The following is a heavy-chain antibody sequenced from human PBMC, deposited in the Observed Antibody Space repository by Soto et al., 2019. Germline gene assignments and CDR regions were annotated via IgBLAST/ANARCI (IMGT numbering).Heavy chain of an antibody. CDR2: ISYTGST. D-gene: IGHD3-16*01. CDR1: GGYSSNLD. J-gene: IGHJ4*02. CDR3: GRVPVDTFMIHWSDS. V-gene: IGHV4-59*11. Sequence: SRTLSVRYTVSGGYSSNLDGSWIRKQQGKGLEWIGSISYTGSTNYNPSLKSRLTMSIDTSRNLFSLRLDSVTAADTAVYYCGRVPVDTFMIHWSDSWGQGILVTVSS.